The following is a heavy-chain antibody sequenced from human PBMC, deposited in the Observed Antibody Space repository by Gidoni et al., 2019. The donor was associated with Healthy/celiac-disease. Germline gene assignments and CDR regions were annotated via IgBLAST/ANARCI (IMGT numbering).Heavy chain of an antibody. J-gene: IGHJ3*02. CDR1: GFTFSSYG. D-gene: IGHD2-15*01. CDR2: IWYDGSNK. CDR3: ARGCSGGSCYDAFDI. Sequence: QVQLVESGGGVVQPGRSLSLSCAASGFTFSSYGMHWVRQAPGKGLEWVAVIWYDGSNKYYADSVKGRFTISRDNSKNTLYLQMNSLRAEDTAVYYCARGCSGGSCYDAFDIWGQGTMVTVSS. V-gene: IGHV3-33*01.